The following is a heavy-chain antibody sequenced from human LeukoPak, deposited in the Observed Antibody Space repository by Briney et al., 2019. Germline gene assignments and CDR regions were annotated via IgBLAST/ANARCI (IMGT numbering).Heavy chain of an antibody. CDR1: GGSTSGYY. CDR3: AREEVERRVFDF. J-gene: IGHJ4*02. Sequence: SETLSLTCTVSGGSTSGYYWNWIRQPPGKGLEWVGYIYYTGSINYSPSLKSRVTISVDTSKNQFSLKLSSVTAADTAVYYCAREEVERRVFDFWGQGTLVTVSS. V-gene: IGHV4-59*01. D-gene: IGHD1-1*01. CDR2: IYYTGSI.